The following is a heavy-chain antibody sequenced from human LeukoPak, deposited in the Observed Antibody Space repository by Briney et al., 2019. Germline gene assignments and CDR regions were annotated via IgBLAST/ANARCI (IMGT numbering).Heavy chain of an antibody. V-gene: IGHV3-21*01. D-gene: IGHD4-17*01. J-gene: IGHJ4*02. CDR2: IGTSGSSI. CDR1: GFTFSSYY. Sequence: GGSLRLSCAASGFTFSSYYMNWVRQAPGKGLGWVSFIGTSGSSIHYADSVKGRFTISRDNAKNSLYLQMNSLSVEDTAVYYCARQGAYGDLNYWGQGTLVTVSS. CDR3: ARQGAYGDLNY.